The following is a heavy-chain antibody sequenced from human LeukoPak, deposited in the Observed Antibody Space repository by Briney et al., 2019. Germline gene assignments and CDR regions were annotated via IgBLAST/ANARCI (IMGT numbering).Heavy chain of an antibody. J-gene: IGHJ3*02. CDR1: GGSFSGYY. Sequence: SETLSLTCAVYGGSFSGYYWSWIPQPPGKGLECIGEINHSGSTNYNPSPKSRVTISVDTSKNQFSLKLSSVTAADTAVYYCGRQENVGATARALLIWGQGTMVTVSS. D-gene: IGHD1-26*01. CDR3: GRQENVGATARALLI. V-gene: IGHV4-34*01. CDR2: INHSGST.